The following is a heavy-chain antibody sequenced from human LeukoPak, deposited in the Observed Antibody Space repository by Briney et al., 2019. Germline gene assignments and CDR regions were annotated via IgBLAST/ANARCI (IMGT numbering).Heavy chain of an antibody. Sequence: PGGSLRLSCAASGFTFSIYWMNWVRQAPGKGLEWVSSISSSSSYIYYADSVKGRFTISRDNAKNSLYLQMNSLRAEDTAVYYCARDDLLSGSQGYYYYGMDVWGQGTTVTVSS. J-gene: IGHJ6*02. V-gene: IGHV3-21*01. D-gene: IGHD3-10*01. CDR3: ARDDLLSGSQGYYYYGMDV. CDR1: GFTFSIYW. CDR2: ISSSSSYI.